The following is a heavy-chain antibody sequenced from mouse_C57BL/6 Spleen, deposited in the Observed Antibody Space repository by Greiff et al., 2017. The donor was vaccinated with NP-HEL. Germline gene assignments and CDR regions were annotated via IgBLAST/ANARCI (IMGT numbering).Heavy chain of an antibody. CDR1: GFTFSSYG. V-gene: IGHV5-6*01. CDR3: ARTRQLRLGNAMDD. J-gene: IGHJ4*01. Sequence: EVQLVESGGDLVKPGGSLKLSCAASGFTFSSYGMSWVRQTPDKSLEWVATISSGGSYTYYPDSVKGRFTIARDNAKNTLYLQMSSLKSEDTAVYDCARTRQLRLGNAMDDWGQGTSVTVSS. D-gene: IGHD3-2*02. CDR2: ISSGGSYT.